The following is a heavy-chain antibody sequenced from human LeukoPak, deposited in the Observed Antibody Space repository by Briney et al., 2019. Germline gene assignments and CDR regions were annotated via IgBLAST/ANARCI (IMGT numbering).Heavy chain of an antibody. CDR2: ISKDGSMK. CDR1: GFSFSNYA. V-gene: IGHV3-30*04. CDR3: AGESFDF. Sequence: GGSLRLSCAASGFSFSNYAMDWVRQAPGKGLEWVAVISKDGSMKYYSDSVKGRFTVSRDNSIHTLYLEMNSLKTEDTAVYYCAGESFDFWSQGTMVTVS. J-gene: IGHJ3*01.